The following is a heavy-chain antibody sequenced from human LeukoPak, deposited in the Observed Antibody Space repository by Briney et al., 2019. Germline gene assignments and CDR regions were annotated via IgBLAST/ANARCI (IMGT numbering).Heavy chain of an antibody. D-gene: IGHD6-19*01. J-gene: IGHJ4*01. V-gene: IGHV3-11*01. CDR1: GFTFSDYY. Sequence: PGGSLRLSCAASGFTFSDYYMSWIRQAPGKGLEWVSYISSSGSTIYYADSVKGRFTISRDNAENSLYLQMNSLRAEDTAVYYCARELSAVAAQGDYWGXXTLVTXSS. CDR3: ARELSAVAAQGDY. CDR2: ISSSGSTI.